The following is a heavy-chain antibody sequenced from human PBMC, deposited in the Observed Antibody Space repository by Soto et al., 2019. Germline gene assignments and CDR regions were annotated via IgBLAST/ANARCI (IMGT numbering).Heavy chain of an antibody. Sequence: SLRLSCAASGFTFSSYAMSWVRQAPGKGLEWVSAISGSGGSTYYADSVKGRFTISRDNSKNTLYLQMNSLRAEDTAVYYCAKDPTDYVLRSMDVWGQGTTVTVS. CDR3: AKDPTDYVLRSMDV. J-gene: IGHJ6*02. CDR2: ISGSGGST. V-gene: IGHV3-23*01. CDR1: GFTFSSYA. D-gene: IGHD3-3*01.